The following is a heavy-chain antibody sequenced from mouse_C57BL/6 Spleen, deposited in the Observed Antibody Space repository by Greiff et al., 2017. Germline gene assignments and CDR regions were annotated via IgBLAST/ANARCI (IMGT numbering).Heavy chain of an antibody. D-gene: IGHD2-1*01. V-gene: IGHV1-42*01. CDR1: GYSFTGYY. J-gene: IGHJ3*01. Sequence: VQLQHSGPELVKPGASVKISCKASGYSFTGYYMNWVKQSPEKSLEWIGEINPSTGGTTYNQKFKAKATLTVDKSSSTAYMQLKSLTSEDSAVYYCAREKDGTRFAYWGQGTLVTVSA. CDR2: INPSTGGT. CDR3: AREKDGTRFAY.